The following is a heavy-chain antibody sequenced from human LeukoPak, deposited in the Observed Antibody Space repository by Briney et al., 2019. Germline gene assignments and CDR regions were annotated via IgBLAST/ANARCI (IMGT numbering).Heavy chain of an antibody. V-gene: IGHV3-20*04. CDR2: INWNGGST. Sequence: PGGSLRLSCAASGFTFDDYGMSWVRQAPGKGLEWVSGINWNGGSTGYADSVKGRFTISRDNAKNSLYLQMNSLRAEDTALCYCARDGYYYDSSGFQFDYWGQGTLVTVSS. CDR3: ARDGYYYDSSGFQFDY. CDR1: GFTFDDYG. J-gene: IGHJ4*02. D-gene: IGHD3-22*01.